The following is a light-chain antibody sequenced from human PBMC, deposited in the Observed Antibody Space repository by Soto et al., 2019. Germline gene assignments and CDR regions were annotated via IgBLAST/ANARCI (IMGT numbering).Light chain of an antibody. CDR3: CSYAGSYPYV. J-gene: IGLJ1*01. CDR1: SSDVGGYNY. Sequence: QSALTQPRSVSGSPGQSVTISCTGTSSDVGGYNYVSWYQQHPGKAPKLMIYDVSKRPSGVPDRFSGSKSGNTASLTISGLQAEDDADYYCCSYAGSYPYVFGTGTKVTAL. CDR2: DVS. V-gene: IGLV2-11*01.